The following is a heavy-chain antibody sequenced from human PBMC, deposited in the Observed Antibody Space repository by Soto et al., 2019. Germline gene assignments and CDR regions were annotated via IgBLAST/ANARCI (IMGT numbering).Heavy chain of an antibody. CDR3: AKVCERAPANHWHGMDV. CDR2: ISYDGSNK. D-gene: IGHD1-1*01. V-gene: IGHV3-30*18. Sequence: QVQLVESGGGVVQPGRSLRLSCAASGFTFSSYGFHWVRQVPGKGLEWVAVISYDGSNKYYADSVKGRFTISRDNSKNTLYLQMNSLRGEDTALYYCAKVCERAPANHWHGMDVLGQGTTVTVSS. J-gene: IGHJ6*02. CDR1: GFTFSSYG.